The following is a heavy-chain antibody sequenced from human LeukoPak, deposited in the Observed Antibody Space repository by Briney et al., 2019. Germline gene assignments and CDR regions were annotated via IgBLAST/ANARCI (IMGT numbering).Heavy chain of an antibody. CDR1: GYSFTSYW. CDR2: IYPGDSDT. CDR3: ARIKADFWSGYYDHYYYYYMDV. D-gene: IGHD3-3*01. J-gene: IGHJ6*03. Sequence: GESLKISCKGSGYSFTSYWIGWVRQMPGKGLEWMGNIYPGDSDTRYSPSFQGQVTISADKSISTAYLQWSSLKASDTAMYYCARIKADFWSGYYDHYYYYYMDVWGKGTTVTVSS. V-gene: IGHV5-51*01.